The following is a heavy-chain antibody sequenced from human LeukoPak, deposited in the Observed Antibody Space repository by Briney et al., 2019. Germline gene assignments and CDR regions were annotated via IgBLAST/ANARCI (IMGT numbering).Heavy chain of an antibody. J-gene: IGHJ4*02. Sequence: PGGSLRLSCAASGFTFSNAWMSWVRQAPGKGLEWVGHIKSKTDGGTTDYAAPVKGRFTISRDDSKNTLYLQMNSLKTEDTAVYYCTRQQLALDYWGQGTLVTVSS. V-gene: IGHV3-15*01. CDR3: TRQQLALDY. CDR1: GFTFSNAW. D-gene: IGHD6-13*01. CDR2: IKSKTDGGTT.